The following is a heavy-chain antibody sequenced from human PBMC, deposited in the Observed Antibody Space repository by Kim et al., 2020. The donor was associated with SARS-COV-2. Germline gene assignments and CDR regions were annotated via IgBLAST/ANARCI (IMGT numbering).Heavy chain of an antibody. D-gene: IGHD2-8*02. Sequence: NPSLKSRLTISVDASKNQFSLTLTSVTASDTAIYYCARQATGGTYAPFDLWGQGTVVTVSS. J-gene: IGHJ4*02. V-gene: IGHV4-61*07. CDR3: ARQATGGTYAPFDL.